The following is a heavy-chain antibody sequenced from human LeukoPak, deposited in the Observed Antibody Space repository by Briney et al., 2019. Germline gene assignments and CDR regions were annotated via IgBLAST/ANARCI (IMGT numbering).Heavy chain of an antibody. D-gene: IGHD3-9*01. CDR1: GGSVSSSSYY. CDR2: IYYSGST. J-gene: IGHJ6*04. CDR3: ARDRPEYYDILTGYYKYYYGMDV. Sequence: SETLSLTCTVSGGSVSSSSYYWSWIRQPPGKGLEWIGYIYYSGSTNYNPSLKSRVTISVDTSKNQFSLKLSSVTAADTAVYYCARDRPEYYDILTGYYKYYYGMDVWGKGTTVTVSS. V-gene: IGHV4-61*01.